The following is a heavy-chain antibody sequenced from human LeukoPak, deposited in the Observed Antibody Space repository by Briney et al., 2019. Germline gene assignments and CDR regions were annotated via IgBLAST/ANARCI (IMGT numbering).Heavy chain of an antibody. Sequence: ASAKVSCKASGYTFTGYYMHWVRQAPGQGLEWMGWINPNSGGTNYAQKFQGRVTMTRDTSISTAYMELSRLRSDDTAVYYCARETSLLWFGEPSFPAEYFQHWGQGTLVTVSS. CDR2: INPNSGGT. CDR1: GYTFTGYY. J-gene: IGHJ1*01. V-gene: IGHV1-2*02. D-gene: IGHD3-10*01. CDR3: ARETSLLWFGEPSFPAEYFQH.